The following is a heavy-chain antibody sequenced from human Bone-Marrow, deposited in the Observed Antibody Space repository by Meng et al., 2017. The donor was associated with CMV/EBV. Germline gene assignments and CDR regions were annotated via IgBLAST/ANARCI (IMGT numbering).Heavy chain of an antibody. D-gene: IGHD6-19*01. CDR1: GGSIRGYY. V-gene: IGHV4-59*01. CDR3: ARGISSGNMFDP. Sequence: SETLSRTCLVSGGSIRGYYWSWIRQSPGKGLEWIGDVLYGGNTNHNPSLKSRVSISADTSKKQVSLKLTSVSAADTAVYFCARGISSGNMFDPWGQGTLVTVSS. CDR2: VLYGGNT. J-gene: IGHJ5*02.